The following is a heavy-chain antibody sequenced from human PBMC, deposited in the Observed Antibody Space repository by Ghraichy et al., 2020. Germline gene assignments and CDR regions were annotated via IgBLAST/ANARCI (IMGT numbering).Heavy chain of an antibody. J-gene: IGHJ6*02. CDR2: IVVGSGNT. CDR3: AAASGGYQLPRYSYYGMDV. Sequence: SVKVSCKASRAPVCSSAVPWERVARGQLLEWIGWIVVGSGNTNYAQKFQERVTITRDKSTSTSYMELSSLRSEDTAVYYCAAASGGYQLPRYSYYGMDVWGQVSTVAVSS. D-gene: IGHD2-2*01. CDR1: RAPVCSSA. V-gene: IGHV1-58*01.